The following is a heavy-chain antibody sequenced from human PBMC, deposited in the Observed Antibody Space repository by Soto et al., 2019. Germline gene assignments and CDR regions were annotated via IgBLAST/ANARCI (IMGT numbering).Heavy chain of an antibody. V-gene: IGHV2-5*02. J-gene: IGHJ4*02. CDR2: IFCDDDK. D-gene: IGHD3-3*01. CDR1: GFSLTTSGVG. Sequence: QITLNESGPTQVNPRQTLTLTCTFSGFSLTTSGVGVGWIRQSPGKAPEWLALIFCDDDKRYSPSLKSRLTITKDSSKNQVVLTMADLDPAETATYYCAHRVLRTVFGLVTTTAIYFDFWGQGTPVAVSS. CDR3: AHRVLRTVFGLVTTTAIYFDF.